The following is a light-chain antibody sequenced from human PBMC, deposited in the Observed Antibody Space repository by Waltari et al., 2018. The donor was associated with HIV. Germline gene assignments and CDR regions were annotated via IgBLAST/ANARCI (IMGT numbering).Light chain of an antibody. Sequence: DIQMTQSPSSLSASVGDRVTITCQASQDINNYLNWYQQRPGKAPKLLIYDASNLEAGGPSRFSGSGSGAVFTLTISSLQPEDIATYYCQQYDTLLTFGRGTKVEIK. CDR2: DAS. J-gene: IGKJ1*01. CDR1: QDINNY. CDR3: QQYDTLLT. V-gene: IGKV1-33*01.